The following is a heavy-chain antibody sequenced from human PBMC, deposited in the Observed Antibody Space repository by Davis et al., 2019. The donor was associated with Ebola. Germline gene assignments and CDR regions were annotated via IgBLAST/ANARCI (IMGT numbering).Heavy chain of an antibody. J-gene: IGHJ6*02. CDR2: ISSSSSTI. D-gene: IGHD5-18*01. V-gene: IGHV3-48*02. Sequence: GESLKISCAASGFTFSSYSMNWVRQAPGKGLEWVSYISSSSSTIYYADSVKGRFTISRDNAKNSLYLQMNSLRDEDTAVYYCARDPGYSYGYLYYYYGMDVWGQGTTVTVSS. CDR3: ARDPGYSYGYLYYYYGMDV. CDR1: GFTFSSYS.